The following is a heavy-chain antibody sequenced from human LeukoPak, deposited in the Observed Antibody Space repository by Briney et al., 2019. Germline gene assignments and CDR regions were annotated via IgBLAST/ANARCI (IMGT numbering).Heavy chain of an antibody. CDR1: GCSISSGDYY. D-gene: IGHD4-11*01. J-gene: IGHJ6*02. Sequence: SQTLSLTCTVSGCSISSGDYYWSWIRQPPGKGLEWIGYFYYSGSTYYNPSLKSRVTISVDTSKNQFSLKLSSVTAADTAVYYCARQTTVTTSYYYYGMDVWGQGTTVTVSS. V-gene: IGHV4-30-4*01. CDR3: ARQTTVTTSYYYYGMDV. CDR2: FYYSGST.